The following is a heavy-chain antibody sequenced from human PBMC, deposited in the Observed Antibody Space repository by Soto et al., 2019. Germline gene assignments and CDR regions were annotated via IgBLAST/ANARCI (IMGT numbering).Heavy chain of an antibody. CDR1: GGSISSYY. CDR2: IYYSGST. D-gene: IGHD2-15*01. CDR3: AREEVADPAYSWFDP. Sequence: SETLSLTCTVSGGSISSYYWSWIRQPPGKGLEWIGYIYYSGSTNYNPSLKSRVTISVDTSKNQFSLKLSSVTAADTAVYYCAREEVADPAYSWFDPWGQGTLVTVSS. J-gene: IGHJ5*02. V-gene: IGHV4-59*01.